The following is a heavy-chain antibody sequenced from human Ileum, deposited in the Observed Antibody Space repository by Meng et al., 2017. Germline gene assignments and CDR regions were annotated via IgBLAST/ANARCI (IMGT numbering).Heavy chain of an antibody. V-gene: IGHV4-61*08. Sequence: VQLSESGTGLLRPFEPLSLTGTVSGDSVRRSVCYWSWHPHSGGKCLEWIGYVYYNGVTRYNPSLRSRITKSIDTFTNQFSLKLSSVTAADTALYYCTRERSWSDFGYFDDWGRGTLVTVSS. D-gene: IGHD1-26*01. CDR3: TRERSWSDFGYFDD. CDR2: VYYNGVT. CDR1: GDSVRRSVCY. J-gene: IGHJ4*02.